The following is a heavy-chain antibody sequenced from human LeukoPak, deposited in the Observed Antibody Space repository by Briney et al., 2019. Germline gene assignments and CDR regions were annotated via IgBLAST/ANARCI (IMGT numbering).Heavy chain of an antibody. CDR1: GGSISSYY. J-gene: IGHJ3*02. V-gene: IGHV4-59*01. D-gene: IGHD2-2*01. CDR3: AGIVVVPAVYDAFDI. Sequence: SETLSLTCTVSGGSISSYYWSWLRQPPGKGLEWIGYIYYSGSTNYNPSLKSRVTISVDTSKNQFSLKLSSVTAADTAVYYCAGIVVVPAVYDAFDIWGQGTMVTVSS. CDR2: IYYSGST.